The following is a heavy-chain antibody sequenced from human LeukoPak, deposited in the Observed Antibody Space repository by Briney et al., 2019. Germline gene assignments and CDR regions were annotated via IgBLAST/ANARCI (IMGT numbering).Heavy chain of an antibody. D-gene: IGHD6-19*01. CDR1: GFTFAEYT. CDR2: ISWNGARI. J-gene: IGHJ4*02. V-gene: IGHV3-43*01. Sequence: GGSLRLSCAASGFTFAEYTMHWVRHAPGKGLEWVSLISWNGARIHYGDSVKGRFTFSRDNSKNSLYLQMNSLRTEDTALYYCVKDLVAASENVRGWYPMDYWGQGTLVTVSS. CDR3: VKDLVAASENVRGWYPMDY.